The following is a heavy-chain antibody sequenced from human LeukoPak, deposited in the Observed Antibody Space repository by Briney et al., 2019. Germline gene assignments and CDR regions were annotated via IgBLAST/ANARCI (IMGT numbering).Heavy chain of an antibody. J-gene: IGHJ4*02. CDR2: ISGSGGST. V-gene: IGHV3-23*01. D-gene: IGHD2-21*02. CDR3: AKDKLAYCGGDCLFDY. CDR1: GFTFSSYA. Sequence: GGSLRLSXAASGFTFSSYAMSWVRQAPGKGLEWISAISGSGGSTYYADSVKGRFTISRDKSKNTLYLQMNSLRAEDTAVYYCAKDKLAYCGGDCLFDYWGQGTLVTVSS.